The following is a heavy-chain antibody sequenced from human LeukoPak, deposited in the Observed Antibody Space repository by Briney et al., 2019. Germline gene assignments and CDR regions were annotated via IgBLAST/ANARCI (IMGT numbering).Heavy chain of an antibody. CDR1: GGTFSSYA. J-gene: IGHJ6*03. V-gene: IGHV1-69*01. CDR3: ARVVVVPAAISPLYYMDV. Sequence: SVKVSCKASGGTFSSYAISWVRQAPGQGLVWMGGIIPIFGTANYAQKFQGRVTITADESTSTAYMELSSLRSEDTAVYYCARVVVVPAAISPLYYMDVWGKGTTVTVSS. CDR2: IIPIFGTA. D-gene: IGHD2-2*01.